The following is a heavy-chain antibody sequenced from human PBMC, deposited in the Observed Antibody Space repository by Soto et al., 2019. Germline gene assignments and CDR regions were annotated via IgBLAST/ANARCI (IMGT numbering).Heavy chain of an antibody. D-gene: IGHD4-17*01. CDR2: IYATGST. CDR1: GGSISKFY. V-gene: IGHV4-4*07. Sequence: ASETLSLTCNVSGGSISKFYWSWIRQSAGKGLEWMGRIYATGSTDYNPSLRSRIVMSVDVSKKYFSLRLSPVTAADTGVYFCVRDGSKTLRDCFDPWGPGILVTVSS. CDR3: VRDGSKTLRDCFDP. J-gene: IGHJ5*02.